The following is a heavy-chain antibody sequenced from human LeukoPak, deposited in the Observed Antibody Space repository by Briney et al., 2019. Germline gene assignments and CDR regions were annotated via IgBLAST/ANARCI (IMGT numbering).Heavy chain of an antibody. D-gene: IGHD6-19*01. CDR3: AKVGYSSGWRGDDSFDN. CDR1: GFTFSGYA. J-gene: IGHJ3*02. Sequence: GGSLRLSCAASGFTFSGYAMSWVRQAPGKGLEWVSAIIGRGGNTYYADSVMGRFTISRDNSKNTLYLQMNSLRAEDTALYYRAKVGYSSGWRGDDSFDNWGKGTMVTVSS. V-gene: IGHV3-23*01. CDR2: IIGRGGNT.